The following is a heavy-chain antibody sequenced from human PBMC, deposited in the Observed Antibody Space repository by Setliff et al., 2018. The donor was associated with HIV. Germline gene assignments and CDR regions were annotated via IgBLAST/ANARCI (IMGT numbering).Heavy chain of an antibody. CDR2: IISIPGIT. CDR1: GGTSSTHA. Sequence: ASVKVSCKASGGTSSTHAMNWVRQAPGQGLEWMGQIISIPGITNYAQKFQGRVTFTADESTSTMYMELSSLLVTTVGGAYWYHGMDVWGQGTTVTVSS. D-gene: IGHD4-4*01. V-gene: IGHV1-69*10. J-gene: IGHJ6*02. CDR3: YHGMDV.